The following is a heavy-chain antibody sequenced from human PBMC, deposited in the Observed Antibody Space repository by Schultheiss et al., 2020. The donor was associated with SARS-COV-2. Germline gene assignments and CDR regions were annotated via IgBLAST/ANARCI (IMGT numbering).Heavy chain of an antibody. Sequence: SVKVSCKASGYTFTSYDINWVRQATGQGLEWMGRIIPILGIANYAQKFQGRVTITADKSTSTAYMELSSLRSEDTAVYYCARCEIPLAAPDDPWGQGTLVTVSS. J-gene: IGHJ5*02. CDR2: IIPILGIA. CDR1: GYTFTSYD. CDR3: ARCEIPLAAPDDP. V-gene: IGHV1-69*04. D-gene: IGHD2-15*01.